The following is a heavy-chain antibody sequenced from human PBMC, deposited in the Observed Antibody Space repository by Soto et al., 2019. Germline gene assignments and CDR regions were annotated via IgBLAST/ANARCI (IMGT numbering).Heavy chain of an antibody. Sequence: GGSLRLSCAASGFTFSSYAMSWVRQAPGKGLEWVSAISGSGGSTYYADSVKGRFTISRDNSKNTLYLQMNSLGAEDTAVYYCAKDRVFGSSWSAIRYFDYWGQGTLVTVSS. CDR3: AKDRVFGSSWSAIRYFDY. D-gene: IGHD6-13*01. CDR2: ISGSGGST. V-gene: IGHV3-23*01. J-gene: IGHJ4*02. CDR1: GFTFSSYA.